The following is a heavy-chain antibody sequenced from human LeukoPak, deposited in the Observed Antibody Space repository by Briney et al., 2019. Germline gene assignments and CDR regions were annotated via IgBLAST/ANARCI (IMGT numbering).Heavy chain of an antibody. CDR1: GGSISSSSYY. Sequence: PSETLSLTCTVSGGSISSSSYYWGWIRQPPGKGLEWIGSIYYSGSTYYNPSLKSRVTISVDTSENQFPLKLSSVTAADTAVYYCARGPPTDRETQHFDYWGQGTLVTVSS. D-gene: IGHD1-26*01. V-gene: IGHV4-39*01. J-gene: IGHJ4*02. CDR2: IYYSGST. CDR3: ARGPPTDRETQHFDY.